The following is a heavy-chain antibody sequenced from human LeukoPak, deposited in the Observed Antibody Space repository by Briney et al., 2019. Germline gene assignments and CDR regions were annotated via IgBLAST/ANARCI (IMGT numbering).Heavy chain of an antibody. CDR1: GGSISTSNYY. CDR2: IFYSGST. D-gene: IGHD3-22*01. Sequence: PSETLSLTCTVSGGSISTSNYYWGWIRQPPGKGLEWIGNIFYSGSTYYSPSLKSRVTISVDTSKNQFSLKLSSVTAADTAVYYCAGSSGYYYALGAFDIWGQGTMVTVSS. J-gene: IGHJ3*02. V-gene: IGHV4-39*07. CDR3: AGSSGYYYALGAFDI.